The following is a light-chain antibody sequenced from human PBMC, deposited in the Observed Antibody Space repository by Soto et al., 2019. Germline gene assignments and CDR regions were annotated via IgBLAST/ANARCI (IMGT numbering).Light chain of an antibody. CDR3: SSYAGSNNYV. CDR1: SSDVGGYNY. V-gene: IGLV2-8*01. Sequence: LTQPPSASGSPGQSVTISCTGTSSDVGGYNYVSWYQQHPGKAPKLMIYEVSKRPSGVPDRFSGSKSGNTASLTVSGLQAEDDADYYCSSYAGSNNYVFGTGTKVTVL. J-gene: IGLJ1*01. CDR2: EVS.